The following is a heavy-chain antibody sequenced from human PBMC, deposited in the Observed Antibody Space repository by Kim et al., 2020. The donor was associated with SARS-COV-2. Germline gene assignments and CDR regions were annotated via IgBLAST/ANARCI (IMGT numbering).Heavy chain of an antibody. D-gene: IGHD6-13*01. J-gene: IGHJ4*02. CDR3: ARMRAGIAASDY. V-gene: IGHV2-70*01. Sequence: YYSTSLKTRLTISKDTSKNQVVLTMTNSDPVDTATYYCARMRAGIAASDYWGQGTLVTVSS.